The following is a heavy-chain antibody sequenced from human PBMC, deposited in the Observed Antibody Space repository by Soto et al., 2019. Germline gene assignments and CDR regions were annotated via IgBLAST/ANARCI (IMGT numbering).Heavy chain of an antibody. CDR2: ISSSSSTI. V-gene: IGHV3-48*01. Sequence: EVQLVESGGGLVQPGGSLRLSCAASGFTFSIYSMNWVRQAPGKGLDWVSYISSSSSTIYYADSVKGRFTISRDNAKNSLYLQMNSLRAEDTAVYYCARGLPGYTLDAFDIWGQGTMVTVSS. CDR3: ARGLPGYTLDAFDI. CDR1: GFTFSIYS. J-gene: IGHJ3*02. D-gene: IGHD6-13*01.